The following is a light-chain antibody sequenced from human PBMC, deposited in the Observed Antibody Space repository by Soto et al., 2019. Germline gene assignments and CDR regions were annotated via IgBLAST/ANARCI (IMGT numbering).Light chain of an antibody. Sequence: QSVLTQPPSASGTPGQRVTISCSGSSSNIGSNTVNWYQQLPGTAPKLLIYSNNQRPSGVPDRFSGSKSGTSASLAISGLQSEVEADYYCAAWDDSLNGHVFGTGTKVTVL. J-gene: IGLJ1*01. CDR3: AAWDDSLNGHV. CDR1: SSNIGSNT. V-gene: IGLV1-44*01. CDR2: SNN.